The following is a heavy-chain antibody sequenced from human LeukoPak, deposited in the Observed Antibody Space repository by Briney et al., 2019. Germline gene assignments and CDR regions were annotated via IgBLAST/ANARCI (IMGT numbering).Heavy chain of an antibody. CDR2: ISPFLDTA. CDR3: ARDRSVISVTTCQI. CDR1: GGTFDTYA. Sequence: GASVKVSCKASGGTFDTYAINWVRQAPGQGLEWMGGISPFLDTANYAQKFQGRFTITADKSTSTSYMELSNLRSEDTAVYYCARDRSVISVTTCQIWGQGTMVTVSS. J-gene: IGHJ3*02. V-gene: IGHV1-69*10. D-gene: IGHD4-17*01.